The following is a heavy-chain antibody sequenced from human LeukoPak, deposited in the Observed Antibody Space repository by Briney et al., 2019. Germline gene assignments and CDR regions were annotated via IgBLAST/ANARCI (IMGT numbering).Heavy chain of an antibody. J-gene: IGHJ4*02. Sequence: GESPKISCEGSGYSFTTYWIAWVRQMPGKGLEWMGIIYPGDSDTRYSPSFQGQVTISADKSISTAFLQWSSLKASDTAMYYCARQANYYDSNPIDYWGQGTLVTVSS. D-gene: IGHD3-22*01. CDR2: IYPGDSDT. CDR1: GYSFTTYW. CDR3: ARQANYYDSNPIDY. V-gene: IGHV5-51*01.